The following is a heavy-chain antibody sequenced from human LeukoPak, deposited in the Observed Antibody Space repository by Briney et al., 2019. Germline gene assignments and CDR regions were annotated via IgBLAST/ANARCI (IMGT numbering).Heavy chain of an antibody. CDR3: ARNAFDI. CDR2: IYYSGST. V-gene: IGHV4-39*07. Sequence: SETLSLTCTVSGGSISSSSYYWGWIRQPPGKGLEWIGSIYYSGSTYYNPSLKSRVTMSVDTSKNQFSLNPSSVTAADTAVYFCARNAFDIWGQGTMVTVSP. J-gene: IGHJ3*02. CDR1: GGSISSSSYY.